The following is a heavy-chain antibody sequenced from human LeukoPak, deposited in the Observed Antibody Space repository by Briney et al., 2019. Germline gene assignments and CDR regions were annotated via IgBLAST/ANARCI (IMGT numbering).Heavy chain of an antibody. V-gene: IGHV4-39*01. CDR2: IYYSGST. CDR3: ASLSSGWFDY. Sequence: PSETLSLTCTVSGGSISSSSYYWGWIRQPPGKGLEWIGSIYYSGSTYYNPSLKSRVTISVDTSKNQFSLKLSSVTAADTAVYYCASLSSGWFDYWGQGTLVTVSP. CDR1: GGSISSSSYY. J-gene: IGHJ4*02. D-gene: IGHD6-19*01.